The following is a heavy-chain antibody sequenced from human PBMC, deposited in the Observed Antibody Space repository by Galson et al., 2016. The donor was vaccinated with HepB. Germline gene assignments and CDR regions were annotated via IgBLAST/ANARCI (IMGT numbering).Heavy chain of an antibody. J-gene: IGHJ3*02. CDR2: IYGDDDK. CDR1: GFSLSTSEVG. D-gene: IGHD2-8*02. CDR3: AHRRSLCTGGSCLAFDI. Sequence: PALVKPTQTLTLTCTLSGFSLSTSEVGVAWIRQPPGKALEWLALIYGDDDKRYSPSLNSRLTITKDTSKNQVVLTMTNMDPVDTATYYCAHRRSLCTGGSCLAFDIWGQGTMVTVSS. V-gene: IGHV2-5*02.